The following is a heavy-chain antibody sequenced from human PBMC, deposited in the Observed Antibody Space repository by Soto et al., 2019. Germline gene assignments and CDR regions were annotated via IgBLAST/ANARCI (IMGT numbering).Heavy chain of an antibody. CDR2: ISYDGSNK. V-gene: IGHV3-30*18. J-gene: IGHJ6*03. D-gene: IGHD1-1*01. Sequence: QVQLEESGGGVVQPGRSLRLSCAASGFIFSSSAMHWVRQAPGKGLEWVAVISYDGSNKYYAGSVKGRFTISRDNSKNTLYLQVNSLRAEDTAVYYCAKDRPGPTHHYSFYYMDVWGKGTTVTVSS. CDR1: GFIFSSSA. CDR3: AKDRPGPTHHYSFYYMDV.